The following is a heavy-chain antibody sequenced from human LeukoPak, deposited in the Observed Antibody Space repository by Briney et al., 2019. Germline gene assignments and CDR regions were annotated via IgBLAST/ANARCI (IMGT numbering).Heavy chain of an antibody. J-gene: IGHJ6*02. CDR1: GFSFSDHY. Sequence: GGSLRLSCAAPGFSFSDHYMDWVRQAPGKGLEWVGRTRDKGNSYTTEYAASVKGRFTVSRDDSKNSVDLQMNSLRIEDTAVYYCARGPERGSSPYYHYGMDVWGQGTTVTVSS. V-gene: IGHV3-72*01. CDR3: ARGPERGSSPYYHYGMDV. CDR2: TRDKGNSYTT. D-gene: IGHD1-26*01.